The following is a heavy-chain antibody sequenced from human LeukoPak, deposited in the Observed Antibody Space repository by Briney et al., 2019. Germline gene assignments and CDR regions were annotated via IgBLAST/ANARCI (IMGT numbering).Heavy chain of an antibody. D-gene: IGHD4-17*01. V-gene: IGHV1-8*01. CDR2: MNPNSGNT. CDR3: ARLTVTTLGDTLVFDY. Sequence: ASVKVSCKASGYTFTSYDINWMRQATGQGLEWMGWMNPNSGNTGYAQKFQGRVTMTRNTSISTAYMELSSLRSEDTAVYYCARLTVTTLGDTLVFDYWGQGTLVTVSS. J-gene: IGHJ4*02. CDR1: GYTFTSYD.